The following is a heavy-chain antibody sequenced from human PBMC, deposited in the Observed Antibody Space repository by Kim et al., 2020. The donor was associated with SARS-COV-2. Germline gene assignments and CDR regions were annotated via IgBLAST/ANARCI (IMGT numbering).Heavy chain of an antibody. Sequence: SETLSLTCTVSGASVSSDDFHWGWIRQPPGKGLEWIGSLSYTGATNYNPSLKSRVTMSVVTSKNQVSLTVTSVTAADTAVYYCARDNNEATFYYWGQG. J-gene: IGHJ4*02. CDR3: ARDNNEATFYY. CDR1: GASVSSDDFH. D-gene: IGHD1-1*01. CDR2: LSYTGAT. V-gene: IGHV4-39*07.